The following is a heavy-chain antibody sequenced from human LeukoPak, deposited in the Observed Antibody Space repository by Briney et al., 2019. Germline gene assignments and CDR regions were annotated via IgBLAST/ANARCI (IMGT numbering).Heavy chain of an antibody. CDR1: GFTVSSNY. Sequence: GGSLRLSCAASGFTVSSNYMSWVRQAPGKGLEWVSVIYSGGSTYYADSVRGRFTISRDNSKNTLYLQMNSLRAEDTAVYYYARLYSSGWYYFDYWGQGTLVTVSS. V-gene: IGHV3-53*01. D-gene: IGHD6-19*01. CDR3: ARLYSSGWYYFDY. CDR2: IYSGGST. J-gene: IGHJ4*02.